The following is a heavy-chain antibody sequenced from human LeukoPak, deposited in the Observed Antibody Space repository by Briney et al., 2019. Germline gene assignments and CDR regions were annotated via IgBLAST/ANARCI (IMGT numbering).Heavy chain of an antibody. V-gene: IGHV3-74*01. D-gene: IGHD3-10*01. Sequence: PGGSLRLSCAASGFTFSSYWMHWVRQAPGKGLVWVSRINSDGSSTSYADSVKGRFTISRDNAKNTLYLQMNSLRAEDTAVYYCARTRDHESGSLYRGIDYWGQGTLVTVSS. CDR2: INSDGSST. CDR1: GFTFSSYW. CDR3: ARTRDHESGSLYRGIDY. J-gene: IGHJ4*02.